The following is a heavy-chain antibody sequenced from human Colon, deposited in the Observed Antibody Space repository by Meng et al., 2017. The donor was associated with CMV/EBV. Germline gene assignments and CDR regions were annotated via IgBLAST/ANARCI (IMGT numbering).Heavy chain of an antibody. CDR2: INTDGTTL. CDR3: VRADVTDQNNIAIAYFYGMDV. CDR1: GFTFTNYW. V-gene: IGHV3-74*03. D-gene: IGHD2/OR15-2a*01. Sequence: GGSLRLSCAVSGFTFTNYWMHWVRHSPGKGLEWVSRINTDGTTLTYAASVKGRFTVSRDNAKNMVYLQMESLRANDTGVYYCVRADVTDQNNIAIAYFYGMDVWGQGTTVTVSS. J-gene: IGHJ6*02.